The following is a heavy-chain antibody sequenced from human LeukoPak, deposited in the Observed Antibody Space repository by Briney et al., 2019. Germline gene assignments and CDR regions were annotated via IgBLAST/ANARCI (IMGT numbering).Heavy chain of an antibody. Sequence: GASVKVSCKASGGTFSSYAISWVRQAPGQGLEWMGRIIPILGIANYAQKFQGRVTITADKSTSTAYMELSSLRSEDTAVYYCARYYSSSGFYGMDVWGQGTTVTVSS. CDR1: GGTFSSYA. V-gene: IGHV1-69*04. CDR3: ARYYSSSGFYGMDV. D-gene: IGHD6-6*01. CDR2: IIPILGIA. J-gene: IGHJ6*02.